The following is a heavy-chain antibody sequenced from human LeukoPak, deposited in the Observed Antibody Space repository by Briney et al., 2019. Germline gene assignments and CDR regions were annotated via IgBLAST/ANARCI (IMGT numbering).Heavy chain of an antibody. J-gene: IGHJ4*02. CDR3: ARVSSARQGFDY. CDR1: GYTFTSDY. Sequence: APVKVSCKASGYTFTSDYIHWVRQAPGQGLEWMGIINPSGGSTSYAQKVQGRVTMTRDTSTSIVYMELSSLRSEDTAVYYCARVSSARQGFDYWGQGTLVTVSS. D-gene: IGHD5/OR15-5a*01. V-gene: IGHV1-46*01. CDR2: INPSGGST.